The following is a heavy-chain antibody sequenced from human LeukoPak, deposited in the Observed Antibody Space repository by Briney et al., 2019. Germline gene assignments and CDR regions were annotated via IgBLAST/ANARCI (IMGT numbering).Heavy chain of an antibody. V-gene: IGHV1-18*01. D-gene: IGHD3-10*01. CDR2: ISAYNGNT. Sequence: ASVKVSCKASGYTFTSYGISWVRQAPGQGLEWMGWISAYNGNTNYAQKLQGRVTMTTDTSTSTAYMELRSLRSDDTAVYYCARDGGPMGRFGELWGHRVFDYWGQGTLVTVSS. CDR1: GYTFTSYG. J-gene: IGHJ4*02. CDR3: ARDGGPMGRFGELWGHRVFDY.